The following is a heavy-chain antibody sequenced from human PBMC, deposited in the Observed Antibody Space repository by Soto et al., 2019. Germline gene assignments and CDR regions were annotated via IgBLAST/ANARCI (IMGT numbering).Heavy chain of an antibody. Sequence: QVQLVESGGGVVQPGRSLRLSCAASGFTFSSYGMHWVRQAPGKGLEWVAVISYDGSNTYYADSVKGRFTISRDNSKNTLYLQMNSLRAEDTAVYYCAKDIMIVVGYYYYGMDVWGQGTTVTVSS. V-gene: IGHV3-30*18. D-gene: IGHD3-22*01. CDR2: ISYDGSNT. J-gene: IGHJ6*02. CDR1: GFTFSSYG. CDR3: AKDIMIVVGYYYYGMDV.